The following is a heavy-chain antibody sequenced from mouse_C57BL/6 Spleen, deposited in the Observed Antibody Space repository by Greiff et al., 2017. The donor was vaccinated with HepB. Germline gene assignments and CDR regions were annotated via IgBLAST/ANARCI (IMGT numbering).Heavy chain of an antibody. Sequence: QVQLQQPGAELVKPGASVKLSCKASGYTFTSYWMQWVKQRPGQGLEWIGEIDPSDSYTNYNQKFKGKATLTVDTSSSTAYMQLSSLTSEDSAVYYCARRLNYYGLQGYWGQGTTLTVSS. V-gene: IGHV1-50*01. CDR1: GYTFTSYW. J-gene: IGHJ2*01. D-gene: IGHD1-1*01. CDR3: ARRLNYYGLQGY. CDR2: IDPSDSYT.